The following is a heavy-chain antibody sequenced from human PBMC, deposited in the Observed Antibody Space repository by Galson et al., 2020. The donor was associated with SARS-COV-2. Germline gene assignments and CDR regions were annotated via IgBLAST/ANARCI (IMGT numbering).Heavy chain of an antibody. Sequence: TGGSLRLSCAPSAFKSSTYAIHCVRQAPGKGLEWEAAISSDGSNKYYTDSVKGRFTISRDNSKNTLYLQMNSLRLEDTAVYYCARGYYYDGSGSVRRGFQNRIGCWGPGTLVTVSS. CDR2: ISSDGSNK. V-gene: IGHV3-30-3*01. CDR3: ARGYYYDGSGSVRRGFQNRIGC. J-gene: IGHJ4*02. CDR1: AFKSSTYA. D-gene: IGHD3-22*01.